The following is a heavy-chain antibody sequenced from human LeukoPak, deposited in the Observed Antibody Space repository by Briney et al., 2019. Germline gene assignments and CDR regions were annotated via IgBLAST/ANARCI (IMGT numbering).Heavy chain of an antibody. CDR2: IRYDGSNK. J-gene: IGHJ3*02. CDR1: GFTFSSYG. Sequence: GGSLRLSCAASGFTFSSYGMHWVRQAPGKGLEWVAFIRYDGSNKYYADSVKGRFTISRDNSKNTLYLQMSSLRAEDTAVYYCARDSGRRGKPGAFDIWGQGTMVTVSS. CDR3: ARDSGRRGKPGAFDI. V-gene: IGHV3-30*02. D-gene: IGHD2-15*01.